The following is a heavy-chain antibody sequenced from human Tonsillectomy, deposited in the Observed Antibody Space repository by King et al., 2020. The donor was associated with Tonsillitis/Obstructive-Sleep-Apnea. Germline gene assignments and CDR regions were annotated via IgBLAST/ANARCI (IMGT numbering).Heavy chain of an antibody. Sequence: PLQESGPGLVKPSQTLSLTCTVSGGSISSDDYYWSWIRQFPGTGLEYIGNIDYSGSTHYNPSLTNRVTILVDTSKKQFSLRLTSVTAADTAVYYCARGSDELWGRGTLVTVAS. CDR2: IDYSGST. CDR3: ARGSDEL. J-gene: IGHJ2*01. V-gene: IGHV4-30-4*01. CDR1: GGSISSDDYY.